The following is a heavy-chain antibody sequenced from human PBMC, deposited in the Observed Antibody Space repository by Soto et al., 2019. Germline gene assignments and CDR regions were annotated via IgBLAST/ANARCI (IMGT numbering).Heavy chain of an antibody. D-gene: IGHD1-26*01. V-gene: IGHV4-30-4*01. CDR2: IYYTGNT. CDR3: AGDSRRRADSGTRPLYYFDY. CDR1: GGSIGSGDYY. J-gene: IGHJ4*02. Sequence: QVQLKESGPGLVKPSQTLSLTCSVSGGSIGSGDYYWSWVRQSPGKGLEWIGYIYYTGNTYYNPSLGSRVTFSGYTSQNQLSQRLSDVTVADTAVYYCAGDSRRRADSGTRPLYYFDYWGQGTLVTVSS.